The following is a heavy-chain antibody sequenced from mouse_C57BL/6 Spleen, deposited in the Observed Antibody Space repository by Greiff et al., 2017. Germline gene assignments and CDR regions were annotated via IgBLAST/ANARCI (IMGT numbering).Heavy chain of an antibody. V-gene: IGHV1-42*01. D-gene: IGHD2-4*01. J-gene: IGHJ4*01. Sequence: VHVKQSGPELVKPGASVKISCKASGYSFTGYYMNWVKQSPEKSLEWIGEINPSTGGTTYNQKFKAKATLTVDKSSSTAYMQLKRLTSEDSGVYYCARYDYDDAMDYWGQGTSVTVSS. CDR2: INPSTGGT. CDR3: ARYDYDDAMDY. CDR1: GYSFTGYY.